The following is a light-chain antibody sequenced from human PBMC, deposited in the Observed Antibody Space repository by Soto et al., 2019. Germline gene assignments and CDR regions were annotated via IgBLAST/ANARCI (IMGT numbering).Light chain of an antibody. J-gene: IGLJ1*01. V-gene: IGLV2-14*03. CDR2: GVT. CDR3: CSYTSDLTPYV. CDR1: SSDIGGHDD. Sequence: QSALAQPASVSGSPGQSITISCTGTSSDIGGHDDVSWYQQHPGKVPKLLIYGVTDRPSGVSNRFSGSKSGNVASLTISGLQAEDEADYYCCSYTSDLTPYVFGTGTKVHRP.